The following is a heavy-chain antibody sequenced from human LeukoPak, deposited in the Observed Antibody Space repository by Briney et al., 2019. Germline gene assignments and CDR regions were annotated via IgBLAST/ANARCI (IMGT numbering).Heavy chain of an antibody. J-gene: IGHJ4*02. CDR1: GGSISSYY. CDR2: IYTSGST. V-gene: IGHV4-4*07. CDR3: ARDAGYCSSTSCYKFFDY. D-gene: IGHD2-2*01. Sequence: SETLSLTCTVSGGSISSYYWSWIRQPAGKGLEWIGRIYTSGSTNYNPSLKSRVTMSVDTSKNQFSLKLSSVTAADTAVYYCARDAGYCSSTSCYKFFDYWGQGTLVTVSS.